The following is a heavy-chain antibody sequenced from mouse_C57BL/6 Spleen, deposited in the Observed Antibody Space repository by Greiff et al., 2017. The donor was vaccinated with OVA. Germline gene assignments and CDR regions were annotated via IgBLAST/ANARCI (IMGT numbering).Heavy chain of an antibody. Sequence: VQLQESGPELVKPGASVKISCKASGYAFSSSWMNWVKQRPGKGLEWIGRIYPGDGDDNYNGKFTGKATLTADKSTSTAYMQVSDLTTDDSAIYICASFYYGNDYWGQGTLVTVSA. D-gene: IGHD2-2*01. CDR3: ASFYYGNDY. J-gene: IGHJ3*01. V-gene: IGHV1-82*01. CDR1: GYAFSSSW. CDR2: IYPGDGDD.